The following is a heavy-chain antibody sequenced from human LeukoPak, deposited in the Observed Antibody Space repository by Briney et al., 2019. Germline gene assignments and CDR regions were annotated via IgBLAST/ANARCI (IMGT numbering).Heavy chain of an antibody. CDR3: AKDVYYGQKYYYYMDV. J-gene: IGHJ6*03. CDR2: ISGSGGST. CDR1: GFTFSSYG. V-gene: IGHV3-23*01. Sequence: GGSLRLSCAASGFTFSSYGMSWVRQAPGKGLEWVSAISGSGGSTYYADSVKGRFTISRDNSKNTLYLQMNSLRAEDTAVYYCAKDVYYGQKYYYYMDVWGKGTTVTVSS. D-gene: IGHD3-10*01.